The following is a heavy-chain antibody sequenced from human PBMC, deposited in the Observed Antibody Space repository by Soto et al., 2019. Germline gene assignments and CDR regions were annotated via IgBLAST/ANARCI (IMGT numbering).Heavy chain of an antibody. CDR1: GFTFSSYW. CDR2: IKQDGSEK. Sequence: EVQLVESGGGLVQPGGSLRLSCAASGFTFSSYWMSWVRQAPGKGLEWVANIKQDGSEKYYVDSVKGRFTISRDNAKNSLYLQMNSLRAEDTAVYYCASLYSGSYSYYHYYGMDVWGQGTTVTVSS. V-gene: IGHV3-7*05. D-gene: IGHD1-26*01. CDR3: ASLYSGSYSYYHYYGMDV. J-gene: IGHJ6*02.